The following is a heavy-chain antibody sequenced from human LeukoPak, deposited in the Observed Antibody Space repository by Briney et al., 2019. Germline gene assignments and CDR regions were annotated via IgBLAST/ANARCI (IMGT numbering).Heavy chain of an antibody. CDR2: INPNTGGT. Sequence: ASVKVSCKASGYTFTGYYMHWVRQAPGQGLEWMGWINPNTGGTNYAQKFQGRVTMTRDTAISTAYMELGRLTSDDTAVYYCARDWPGSSSWYNYWGQGTLVTVSS. CDR3: ARDWPGSSSWYNY. J-gene: IGHJ4*02. V-gene: IGHV1-2*02. CDR1: GYTFTGYY. D-gene: IGHD6-13*01.